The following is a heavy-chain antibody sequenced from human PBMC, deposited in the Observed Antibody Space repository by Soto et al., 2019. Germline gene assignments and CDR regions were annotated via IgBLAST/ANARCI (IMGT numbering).Heavy chain of an antibody. CDR3: ATSLWATRGWKTDY. Sequence: QVQLQESGPGLVKPSETLSLTCTVSGDSISSLYWSWIRQPPGKGLEWIGYIYYSGSINYNPSLKSRVTIPVDPSKHQYSQRLSSVTAADTAVYYLATSLWATRGWKTDYWGQGTLVTVSS. CDR1: GDSISSLY. V-gene: IGHV4-59*01. CDR2: IYYSGSI. D-gene: IGHD6-19*01. J-gene: IGHJ4*02.